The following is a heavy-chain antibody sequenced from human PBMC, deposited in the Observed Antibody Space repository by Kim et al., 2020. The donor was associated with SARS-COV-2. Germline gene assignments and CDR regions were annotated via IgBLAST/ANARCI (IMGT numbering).Heavy chain of an antibody. CDR3: AKEVRRVPSANYYFMDA. D-gene: IGHD3-10*01. CDR1: GFSFSSYA. CDR2: FGDSGNTT. V-gene: IGHV3-23*01. Sequence: GGSLRLSCAASGFSFSSYAIRWVRQAPGKGLEWVSAFGDSGNTTYYADSVKGRFIMSRDNSKSTLFLQMNSLRVEDTAVYHCAKEVRRVPSANYYFMDA. J-gene: IGHJ6*03.